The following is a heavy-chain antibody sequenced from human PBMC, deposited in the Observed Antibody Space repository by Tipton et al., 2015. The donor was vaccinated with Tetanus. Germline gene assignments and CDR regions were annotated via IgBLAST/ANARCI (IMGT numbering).Heavy chain of an antibody. Sequence: TLSLTCTVSGGSISSSSYYWGWIRQPPGKGLEWIGSIYYSGSTYYNPSLKSRVTISVDTSKNQFSLKLSSVTAADTAVYYCARGPDCSGGSCYSSFDYWGQGTLVTVSS. V-gene: IGHV4-39*01. J-gene: IGHJ4*02. D-gene: IGHD2-15*01. CDR3: ARGPDCSGGSCYSSFDY. CDR1: GGSISSSSYY. CDR2: IYYSGST.